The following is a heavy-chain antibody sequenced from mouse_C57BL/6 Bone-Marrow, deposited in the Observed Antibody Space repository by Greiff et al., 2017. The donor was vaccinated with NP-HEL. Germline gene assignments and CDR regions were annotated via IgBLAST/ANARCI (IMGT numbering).Heavy chain of an antibody. J-gene: IGHJ3*01. CDR3: ARSLYYYGSSSFAY. Sequence: QVQLQQPGAELVKPGASVKLSCKASGYTFTSYWMHWVKQRPGRGLEWIGRIDPNSGGTKYNEKFKSKATLTVDKPSSTAYMQLSSPTSEDSAVYYCARSLYYYGSSSFAYWGQGTLVTVSA. CDR1: GYTFTSYW. D-gene: IGHD1-1*01. V-gene: IGHV1-72*01. CDR2: IDPNSGGT.